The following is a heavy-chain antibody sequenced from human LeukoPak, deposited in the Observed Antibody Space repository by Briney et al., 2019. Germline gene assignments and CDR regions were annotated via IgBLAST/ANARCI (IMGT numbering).Heavy chain of an antibody. V-gene: IGHV1-24*01. CDR1: GYTLTELS. CDR2: FDPEDGET. CDR3: ATSYTYYYDSSGYYGKYFDY. D-gene: IGHD3-22*01. J-gene: IGHJ4*02. Sequence: ASVKVSCKVSGYTLTELSMHWVRHALGKGLEWMGGFDPEDGETIYAQKFQGRVTMTEDTSTDTAYMELSSLRSDDTAVYYCATSYTYYYDSSGYYGKYFDYWGQGTLVTVSS.